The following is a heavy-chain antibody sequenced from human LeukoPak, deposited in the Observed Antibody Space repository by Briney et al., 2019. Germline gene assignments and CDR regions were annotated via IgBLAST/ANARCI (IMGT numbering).Heavy chain of an antibody. J-gene: IGHJ4*02. CDR3: ARDLSSTSNWELDY. CDR1: GYTFIHYF. Sequence: ASVKVSCKASGYTFIHYFIHWVRQAPGQGLEWMGRINSNTGGTEYTQKFQGRVTMTRDTSITTVYMELIGLTSDDTAVYYCARDLSSTSNWELDYWGQGTLVTVSS. V-gene: IGHV1-2*06. D-gene: IGHD7-27*01. CDR2: INSNTGGT.